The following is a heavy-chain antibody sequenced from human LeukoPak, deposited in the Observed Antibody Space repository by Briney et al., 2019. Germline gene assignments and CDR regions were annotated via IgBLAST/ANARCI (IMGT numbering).Heavy chain of an antibody. J-gene: IGHJ4*02. V-gene: IGHV3-66*01. CDR2: IYSGGST. CDR1: GFTFSSNY. Sequence: GGSLRLSCAASGFTFSSNYMSWVRQAPGKGLEWVSVIYSGGSTYYADSVKGRFTISRDNSKNTLYLQMNSLRAEDTAVYYCARGVSGYVFDYWGQGTLVTVSS. CDR3: ARGVSGYVFDY. D-gene: IGHD3-22*01.